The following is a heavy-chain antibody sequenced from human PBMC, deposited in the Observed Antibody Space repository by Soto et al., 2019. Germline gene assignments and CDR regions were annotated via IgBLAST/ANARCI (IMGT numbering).Heavy chain of an antibody. CDR1: GYTFTSYG. CDR2: ISAYNGNT. Sequence: QVPLVQSGAEVKKPGASVKVSCKASGYTFTSYGISWVRQAPVQGLEWMGWISAYNGNTNYAQKLQGRVTMTTDTSTSTAYMELRSLRSDDTAVYYCARVEITFGGVIVNIDYWGPGTLVTVSS. CDR3: ARVEITFGGVIVNIDY. V-gene: IGHV1-18*01. J-gene: IGHJ4*02. D-gene: IGHD3-16*02.